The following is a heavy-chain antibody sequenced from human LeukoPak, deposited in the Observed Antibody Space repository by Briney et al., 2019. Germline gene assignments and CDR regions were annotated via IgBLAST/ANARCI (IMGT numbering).Heavy chain of an antibody. CDR1: GCSISSYC. J-gene: IGHJ4*02. CDR3: ARVVGSRGLGY. Sequence: AGSLSLSCTVSGCSISSYCRRWIRQPAGKGLGWIGRIYISGSTTIYPSFMSRVTMSSGTTTNKFFLKLISVIAAEGAVYYCARVVGSRGLGYGGQGTLVTVSS. V-gene: IGHV4-4*07. CDR2: IYISGST. D-gene: IGHD2-15*01.